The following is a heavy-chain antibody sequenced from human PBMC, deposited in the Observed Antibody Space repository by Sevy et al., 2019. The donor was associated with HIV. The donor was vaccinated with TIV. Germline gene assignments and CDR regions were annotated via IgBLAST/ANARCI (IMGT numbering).Heavy chain of an antibody. J-gene: IGHJ4*02. D-gene: IGHD6-13*01. CDR3: ARASSSRGELFDY. V-gene: IGHV1-69*06. CDR1: GGTFSSYA. Sequence: ASVKVSCKASGGTFSSYAISWVRQAPGQGLEWMGGIIPIFGTANYAQKFQGRVTITADKSTSTAYMELSSLRSEDTAVYYRARASSSRGELFDYWGQGTLVTVSS. CDR2: IIPIFGTA.